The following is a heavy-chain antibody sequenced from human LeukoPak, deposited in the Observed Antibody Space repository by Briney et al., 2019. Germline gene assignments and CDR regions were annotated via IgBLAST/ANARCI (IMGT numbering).Heavy chain of an antibody. V-gene: IGHV1-18*01. CDR3: ARGREAISGTMWFDS. CDR1: TNIFSTYG. Sequence: ASVKVSCKASTNIFSTYGVNWLRQAPGQGPEWLGRISVYNGNIQYAQRVQGRVTMTTDTSTNTAYMELRSLRSDDTAVYYCARGREAISGTMWFDSWGQGTLVTVSS. D-gene: IGHD3-10*01. CDR2: ISVYNGNI. J-gene: IGHJ5*01.